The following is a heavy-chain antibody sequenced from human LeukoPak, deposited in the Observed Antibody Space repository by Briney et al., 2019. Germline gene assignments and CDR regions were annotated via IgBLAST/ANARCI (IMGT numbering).Heavy chain of an antibody. D-gene: IGHD2-2*01. V-gene: IGHV3-7*03. CDR1: GFTFGGYS. CDR3: ARDYQLHIDY. J-gene: IGHJ4*02. CDR2: INLDGSDT. Sequence: GGSLRLSCAASGFTFGGYSMTWVRQAPGKGLEWVANINLDGSDTFYVGFVKGRFTISRDNADNSLYLQMNSLRAEDTAVYYCARDYQLHIDYWGQGTLVTISS.